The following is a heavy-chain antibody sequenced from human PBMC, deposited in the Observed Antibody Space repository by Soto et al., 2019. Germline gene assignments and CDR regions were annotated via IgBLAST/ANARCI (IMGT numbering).Heavy chain of an antibody. D-gene: IGHD3-3*01. CDR3: ARDTYYDFWSGYLTPNWFDP. CDR2: INGYNGNT. J-gene: IGHJ5*02. V-gene: IGHV1-3*01. Sequence: VNVSCKASGYTFSNYAIHWVRQTPGLGLEWMGWINGYNGNTRYSQEFQARVTITRDTSANTAYMELSSLRSEDTAVYYCARDTYYDFWSGYLTPNWFDPWGQGTLVTVSS. CDR1: GYTFSNYA.